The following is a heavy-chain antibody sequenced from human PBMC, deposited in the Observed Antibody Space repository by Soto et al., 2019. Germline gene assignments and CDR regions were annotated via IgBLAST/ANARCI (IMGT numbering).Heavy chain of an antibody. CDR3: AKSLQGRRDIAVAGSKPYYFDY. J-gene: IGHJ4*02. D-gene: IGHD6-19*01. CDR1: GFTFSSYA. CDR2: ISGSGGST. V-gene: IGHV3-23*01. Sequence: GGSLRLSCAASGFTFSSYAMSWVRQAPGKGLEWVSAISGSGGSTYYADSVKGRFTISRDNSKNTLYLQMNSLRAEDTAVYYCAKSLQGRRDIAVAGSKPYYFDYWGQGTLVTVSS.